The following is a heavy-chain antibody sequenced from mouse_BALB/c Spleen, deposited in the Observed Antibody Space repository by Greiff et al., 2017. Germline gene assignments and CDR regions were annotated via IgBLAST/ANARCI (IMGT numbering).Heavy chain of an antibody. CDR2: ILPGSGST. J-gene: IGHJ4*01. V-gene: IGHV1-9*01. Sequence: QVQLQQSGAELMKPGASVKISCKATGYTFSSYWIEWVKQRPGHGLEWIGEILPGSGSTNYNEKFKGKATFTADTSSNTAYMQLSSLTSEDSAVYYCARDGSSYAMDYWGQGTSVTVSS. CDR3: ARDGSSYAMDY. CDR1: GYTFSSYW. D-gene: IGHD1-1*01.